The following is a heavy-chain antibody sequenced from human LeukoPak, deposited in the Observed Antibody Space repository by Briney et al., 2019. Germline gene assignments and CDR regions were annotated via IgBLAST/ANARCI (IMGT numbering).Heavy chain of an antibody. V-gene: IGHV4-39*07. CDR3: AGIVVVISSIDY. CDR2: IYYSGST. D-gene: IGHD3-22*01. CDR1: GGSISIRNYY. Sequence: SETLSLTCTVSGGSISIRNYYWGWIRQPPGKGLEWIGSIYYSGSTYYNPSLKSRVTISVDTSKNQFSLKLSSVTAADTAVYYCAGIVVVISSIDYWGQGTLVTVSS. J-gene: IGHJ4*02.